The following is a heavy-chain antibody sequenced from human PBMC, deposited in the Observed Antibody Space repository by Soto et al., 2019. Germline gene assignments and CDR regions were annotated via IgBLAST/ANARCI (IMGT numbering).Heavy chain of an antibody. CDR1: GFTFSTYN. Sequence: PGGSLRLSCAASGFTFSTYNMNWVRQAPGKGLEWISYISTSSSAIFYADSVKGRFTIFRDNAKNSLFLQMTSLRAEDTAVYFCARGQYFDFWGQGAPVTVSS. V-gene: IGHV3-48*01. J-gene: IGHJ4*02. CDR3: ARGQYFDF. CDR2: ISTSSSAI.